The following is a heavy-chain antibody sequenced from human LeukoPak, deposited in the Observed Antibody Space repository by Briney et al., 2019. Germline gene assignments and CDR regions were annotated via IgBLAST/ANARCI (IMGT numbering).Heavy chain of an antibody. Sequence: GGSLRLPCAASGFTFSSYSMNWVRQAPGKGLEWVSSISSSSSYIYYADSVKGRFTISRDNAKNSLYLQMNSLRAEDTAVYYCARDYGDGLGYFDYWGQGTLVTVSS. J-gene: IGHJ4*02. V-gene: IGHV3-21*01. CDR2: ISSSSSYI. D-gene: IGHD4-17*01. CDR3: ARDYGDGLGYFDY. CDR1: GFTFSSYS.